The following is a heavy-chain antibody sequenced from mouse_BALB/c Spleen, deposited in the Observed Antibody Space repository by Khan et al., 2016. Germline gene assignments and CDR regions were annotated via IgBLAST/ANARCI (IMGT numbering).Heavy chain of an antibody. CDR3: AREGLRRGFAY. CDR2: ISDGGSYT. CDR1: GFTFSDYY. J-gene: IGHJ3*01. Sequence: EVELVESGGGLVKPGGSLKLSCAASGFTFSDYYMYWVRQTPEKRLVWVATISDGGSYTYYPDSVKGRFTISRDTAKNNLYLQMSSLKSEDTAMYYCAREGLRRGFAYWGQGTLVTVSA. D-gene: IGHD2-4*01. V-gene: IGHV5-4*02.